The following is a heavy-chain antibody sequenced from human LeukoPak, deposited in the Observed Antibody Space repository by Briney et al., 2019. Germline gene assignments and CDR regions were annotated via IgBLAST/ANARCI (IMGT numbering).Heavy chain of an antibody. CDR1: GFTFSNYA. CDR3: AKEHMVAAVYYFDY. Sequence: GGSLRLSCAASGFTFSNYAMSWVRQAPGKGLEWVSSINPRSGGTYYADSVRGRFTISGDNSKNTLYLQMSSLRAEDTAVYYCAKEHMVAAVYYFDYWGQGTLVTVSS. D-gene: IGHD2-15*01. J-gene: IGHJ4*02. CDR2: INPRSGGT. V-gene: IGHV3-23*01.